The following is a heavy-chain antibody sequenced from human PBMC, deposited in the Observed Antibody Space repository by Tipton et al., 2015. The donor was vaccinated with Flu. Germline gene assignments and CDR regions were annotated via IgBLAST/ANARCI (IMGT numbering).Heavy chain of an antibody. CDR1: GYTFTSYD. Sequence: QSGAEVKKPGASVKVSCKASGYTFTSYDINWVRQATGQGLEWMGWMNPNSGNTGYAQKFQGRVTMTRNTSISTAYMELRSLRSDDTAVYYCARDGGSYDILTGYYRTYYYYYYMDVWGKGTTVTVSS. J-gene: IGHJ6*03. V-gene: IGHV1-8*01. CDR2: MNPNSGNT. CDR3: ARDGGSYDILTGYYRTYYYYYYMDV. D-gene: IGHD3-9*01.